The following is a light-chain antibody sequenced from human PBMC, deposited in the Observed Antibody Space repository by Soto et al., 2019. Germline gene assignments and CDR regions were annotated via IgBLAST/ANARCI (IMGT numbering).Light chain of an antibody. CDR3: CSYAGSYTLWV. Sequence: QSALTQPRSVSGSPGQSVAISCTGTSSDVGGYNFVSWYQQHPGKAPKLTISDVTKRPSGVPDRFSGSKSGNTASLTLSGLQAEDEADYYCCSYAGSYTLWVFGGGTELAVL. V-gene: IGLV2-11*01. CDR2: DVT. J-gene: IGLJ3*02. CDR1: SSDVGGYNF.